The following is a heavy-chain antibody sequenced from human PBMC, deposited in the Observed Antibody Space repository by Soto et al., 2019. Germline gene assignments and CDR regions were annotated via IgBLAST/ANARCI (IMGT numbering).Heavy chain of an antibody. CDR2: IYYSGST. D-gene: IGHD5-18*01. V-gene: IGHV4-61*01. CDR3: ARARQEYSYGYYYYYGMDV. CDR1: GYSVSSGSYY. J-gene: IGHJ6*02. Sequence: SLTCTVPGYSVSSGSYYWSWLRQPPGKGLEWIGYIYYSGSTNYNPSLKSRVTISVDTSKNQFSLKLSSVTAADTAVYYCARARQEYSYGYYYYYGMDVWGQGTTVTVSS.